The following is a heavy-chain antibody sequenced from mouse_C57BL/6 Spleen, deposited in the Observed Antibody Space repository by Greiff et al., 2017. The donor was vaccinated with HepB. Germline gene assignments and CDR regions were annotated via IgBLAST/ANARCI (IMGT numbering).Heavy chain of an antibody. CDR3: ATPSGFDDGSSYVRYFDV. V-gene: IGHV5-17*01. CDR2: ISSGSSTI. J-gene: IGHJ1*03. Sequence: EVQLVESGGGLVKPGGSLKLSCAASGFTFSDYGMHWVRQAPEKGLEWVAYISSGSSTIYYADTVKGRFTISRDNAKNTLFLQMTSLRSEDTAMDYCATPSGFDDGSSYVRYFDVWGTGTTVTVSS. CDR1: GFTFSDYG. D-gene: IGHD1-1*01.